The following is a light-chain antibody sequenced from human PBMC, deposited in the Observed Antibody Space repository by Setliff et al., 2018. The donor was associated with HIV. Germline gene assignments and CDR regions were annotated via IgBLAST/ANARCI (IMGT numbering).Light chain of an antibody. Sequence: SVLTQPPSVSAAPGQKVTISCSGSSSNIGNSYVSWYQQLPGTAPKLLIYDNNKRPSGIPDRFSGSKSGTSATLGITGLQTGDEADYYCGTWDSSLSAGVFGGGT. CDR3: GTWDSSLSAGV. V-gene: IGLV1-51*01. CDR1: SSNIGNSY. CDR2: DNN. J-gene: IGLJ2*01.